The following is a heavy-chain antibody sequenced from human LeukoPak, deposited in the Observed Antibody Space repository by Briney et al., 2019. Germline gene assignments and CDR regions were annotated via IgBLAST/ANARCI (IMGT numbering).Heavy chain of an antibody. CDR3: APPSLGGSSEEDWFDP. Sequence: SVKVSCKASGGTFSGYAISWVRQAPGQGLEWMGGIIPIFGTANYAQKFQGRVTITADESTSTAYMELSSLRSEDTAVYYCAPPSLGGSSEEDWFDPWGQGTLVTVSS. J-gene: IGHJ5*02. CDR1: GGTFSGYA. D-gene: IGHD2-2*01. V-gene: IGHV1-69*13. CDR2: IIPIFGTA.